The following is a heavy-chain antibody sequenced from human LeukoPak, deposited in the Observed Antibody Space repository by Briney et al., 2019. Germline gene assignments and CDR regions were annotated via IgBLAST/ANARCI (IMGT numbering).Heavy chain of an antibody. CDR3: ARQDYCSGGSCYDY. V-gene: IGHV4-59*01. D-gene: IGHD2-15*01. CDR1: GGSISSYY. Sequence: SETLSLTCTVSGGSISSYYRSWIRQPPGKGLEWIGYIYYSGSTNCNPSLKSRVTISVDTSKNQFSLKLSSVTAADTAVYYCARQDYCSGGSCYDYWGQGTLVTVSS. J-gene: IGHJ4*02. CDR2: IYYSGST.